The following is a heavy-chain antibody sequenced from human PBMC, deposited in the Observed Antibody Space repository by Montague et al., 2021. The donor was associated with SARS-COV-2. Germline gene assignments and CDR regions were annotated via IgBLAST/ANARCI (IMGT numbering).Heavy chain of an antibody. D-gene: IGHD1-1*01. CDR3: ARIRDNYCFLLDV. CDR2: IFSDDEK. J-gene: IGHJ6*02. Sequence: PALVKPTQTLTLTCTVSGSSLTRGRMGVSWIRQPPGRALEWVAHIFSDDEKSYSSSLRSRLTISKDTSTSQVVLTMTNMDPVDTATYFCARIRDNYCFLLDVWGQGTTVTVSS. CDR1: GSSLTRGRMG. V-gene: IGHV2-26*01.